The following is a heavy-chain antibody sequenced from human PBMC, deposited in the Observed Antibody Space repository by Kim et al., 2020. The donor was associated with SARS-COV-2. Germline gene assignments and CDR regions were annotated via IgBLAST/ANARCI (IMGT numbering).Heavy chain of an antibody. CDR2: MSQSGNS. V-gene: IGHV4-34*01. D-gene: IGHD4-17*01. CDR1: GGSFSGHY. CDR3: VRAASVTRLDS. J-gene: IGHJ4*02. Sequence: SETRSLTCAVSGGSFSGHYWGWIRQAPGKGLEWLGEMSQSGNSNYNPSLRSRVTISIDPSKNQFSLELRSVTAEDAAVYFCVRAASVTRLDSWVQGTLVT.